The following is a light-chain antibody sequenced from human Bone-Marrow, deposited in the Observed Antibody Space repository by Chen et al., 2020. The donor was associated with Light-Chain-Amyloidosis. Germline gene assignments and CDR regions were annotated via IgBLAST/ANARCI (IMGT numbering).Light chain of an antibody. Sequence: SYALTQPPSVSVSPGQTARNTCPEDDLPTKYAYWYQHKPGQAPVLVIHRDTERPSGISERFSGSSSGTTATLTISGVQAEDEADYHCQSADSSGTYEVIFGGGTKLTVL. CDR1: DLPTKY. CDR2: RDT. V-gene: IGLV3-25*03. CDR3: QSADSSGTYEVI. J-gene: IGLJ2*01.